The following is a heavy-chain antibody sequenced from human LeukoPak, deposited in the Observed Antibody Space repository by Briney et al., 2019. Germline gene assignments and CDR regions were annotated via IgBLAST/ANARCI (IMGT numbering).Heavy chain of an antibody. J-gene: IGHJ3*02. V-gene: IGHV4-4*07. CDR3: ARTGSGAFDI. CDR2: IYTSGST. D-gene: IGHD3-10*01. Sequence: SETLSLTCTVSGGSISNYFWNRIRQPAGKGLEWIGRIYTSGSTNYNPSLKSRVTMSVDTSKNQFSLKLNSVTAADTAVYYCARTGSGAFDIWGQGTMVTVSS. CDR1: GGSISNYF.